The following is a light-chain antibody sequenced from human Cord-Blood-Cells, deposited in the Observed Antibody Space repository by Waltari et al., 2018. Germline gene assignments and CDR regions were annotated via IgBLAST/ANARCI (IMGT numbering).Light chain of an antibody. J-gene: IGKJ2*01. CDR1: QGISSY. Sequence: IQVTQSPSSLSTSVVDRVTITCRASQGISSYLAWYQQKPGKAPKLLIYAASTLQSGVPSRFSGSGSVTDFTLTISSLQPEDFATYYCQQLTLFGQGTKLEIK. CDR2: AAS. CDR3: QQLTL. V-gene: IGKV1-9*01.